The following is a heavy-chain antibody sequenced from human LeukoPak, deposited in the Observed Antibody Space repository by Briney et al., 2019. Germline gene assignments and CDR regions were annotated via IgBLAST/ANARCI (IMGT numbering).Heavy chain of an antibody. CDR3: ARALGYSYEI. D-gene: IGHD5-18*01. Sequence: PSETLSLTCTVSSGSTSSYYWSWIRQPPGKGLEWIGYIYYSGSTNYNPSLKSRVTISVDTSKNQFSLKLTSVTAADTAVYYCARALGYSYEIWGQGTLVTVSS. V-gene: IGHV4-59*01. CDR2: IYYSGST. CDR1: SGSTSSYY. J-gene: IGHJ4*02.